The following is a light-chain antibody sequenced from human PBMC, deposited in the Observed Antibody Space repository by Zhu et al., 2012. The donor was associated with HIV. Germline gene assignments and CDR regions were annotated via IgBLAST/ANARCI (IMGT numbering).Light chain of an antibody. J-gene: IGKJ2*01. CDR3: QQXNTWPYT. CDR1: DFVNSK. V-gene: IGKV3-15*01. Sequence: EVVMTQSPTTLSVSPGERATLSCRAGDFVNSKLAWYQHRRGQAPRLLVYGASTRATGIPARFTGSGSGTEFTLTITSMQSEDFATYYCQQXNTWPYTFGQGTKVE. CDR2: GAS.